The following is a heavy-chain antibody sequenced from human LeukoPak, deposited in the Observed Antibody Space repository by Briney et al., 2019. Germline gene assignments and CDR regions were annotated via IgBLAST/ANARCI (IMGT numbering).Heavy chain of an antibody. Sequence: GGSLRLSCAASGFTVSSNYMSWVRQAPGKGLEWVSLIYVGGSTYYADSVKGRFTISRDNSKNTLYLQVNSLRAEDTAIHYCARSTGSYSPFDYWGQGTVVTVSS. J-gene: IGHJ4*02. D-gene: IGHD1-26*01. V-gene: IGHV3-53*01. CDR3: ARSTGSYSPFDY. CDR1: GFTVSSNY. CDR2: IYVGGST.